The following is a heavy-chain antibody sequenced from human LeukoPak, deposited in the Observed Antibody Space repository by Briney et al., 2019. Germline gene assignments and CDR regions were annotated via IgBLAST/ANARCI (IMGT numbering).Heavy chain of an antibody. CDR1: GGSISSSNW. Sequence: PSETLSLTCAVSGGSISSSNWWSWVRQPPGKGLEWIGEIYHSGSTNYNPSLKSRVTISVDKSKNQFSLKLSSVTAADTAVYYCARVGYGDYTAFDIWGQGTMVTVSS. J-gene: IGHJ3*02. V-gene: IGHV4-4*02. CDR3: ARVGYGDYTAFDI. CDR2: IYHSGST. D-gene: IGHD4-17*01.